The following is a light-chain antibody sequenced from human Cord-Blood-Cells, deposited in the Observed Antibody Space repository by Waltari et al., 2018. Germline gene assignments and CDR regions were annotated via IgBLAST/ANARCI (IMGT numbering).Light chain of an antibody. CDR2: GAS. CDR3: QQYNNWPPWT. J-gene: IGKJ1*01. V-gene: IGKV3-15*01. CDR1: QSVSSN. Sequence: TLSCRASQSVSSNLAWYQQKPGQAPRLLIYGASTRATGIPARFSGSGSGTEFTLTISSLQSEDFAVYYCQQYNNWPPWTFGQGTKVEIK.